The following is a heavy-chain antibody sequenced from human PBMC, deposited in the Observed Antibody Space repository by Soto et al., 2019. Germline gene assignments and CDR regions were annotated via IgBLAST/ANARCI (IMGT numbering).Heavy chain of an antibody. CDR1: GDSINGNY. Sequence: SETLSLTCTVSGDSINGNYWTWIRQPPGKGLEWIGDIYFSGTTNCNPSLKSRVTISVDTSKKQFSLKVNSVTAADTAVYYCARLEENYSYMDVWGKGTTVTVSS. D-gene: IGHD1-1*01. V-gene: IGHV4-59*08. J-gene: IGHJ6*03. CDR3: ARLEENYSYMDV. CDR2: IYFSGTT.